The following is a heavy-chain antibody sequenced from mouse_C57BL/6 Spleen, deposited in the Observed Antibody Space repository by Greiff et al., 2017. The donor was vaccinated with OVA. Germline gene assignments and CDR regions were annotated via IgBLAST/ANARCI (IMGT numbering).Heavy chain of an antibody. Sequence: VNLVESGPGLVQPSQSLSITCTVSGFSLTSYGVHWVRQSPGKGLEWLGVIWSGGSTDYNAAFISRLSISKDNSKSQVFFKMNSLQADDTAIYYCASYYDYVLYAMDYWGQGTSVTVSS. CDR2: IWSGGST. D-gene: IGHD2-4*01. CDR3: ASYYDYVLYAMDY. CDR1: GFSLTSYG. V-gene: IGHV2-2*01. J-gene: IGHJ4*01.